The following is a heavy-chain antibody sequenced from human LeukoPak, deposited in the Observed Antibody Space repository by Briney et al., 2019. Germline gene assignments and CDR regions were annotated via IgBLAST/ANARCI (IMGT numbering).Heavy chain of an antibody. CDR1: GFTFSGSA. V-gene: IGHV3-73*01. J-gene: IGHJ4*02. D-gene: IGHD5-12*01. Sequence: GGSLRPSCAASGFTFSGSAMHWVRQASGKGLEWVGRIRSKANSYATAYAASVKGRFTISRDDSKNTAYLQMNSLKTEDTAVYYCTRLSGYDYVWPNYWGQGTLVTVSS. CDR3: TRLSGYDYVWPNY. CDR2: IRSKANSYAT.